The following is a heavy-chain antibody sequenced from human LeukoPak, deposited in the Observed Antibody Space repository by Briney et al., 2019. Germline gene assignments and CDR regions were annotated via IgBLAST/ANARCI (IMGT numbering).Heavy chain of an antibody. Sequence: ASVKVSCKASGYTFTGYYMHWVRQAPGQGLEWMGWINPNSGGTNYAQKFQGRVTMTRDTSISTAYMELSRLRSDDTAVYYCARGYYYDSSGYYYCMDVWGQGTTVTVSS. J-gene: IGHJ6*02. CDR1: GYTFTGYY. CDR3: ARGYYYDSSGYYYCMDV. D-gene: IGHD3-22*01. CDR2: INPNSGGT. V-gene: IGHV1-2*02.